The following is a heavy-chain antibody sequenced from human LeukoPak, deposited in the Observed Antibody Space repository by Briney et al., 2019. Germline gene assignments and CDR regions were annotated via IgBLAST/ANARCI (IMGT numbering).Heavy chain of an antibody. Sequence: SETLSLTCAVSGGPIRSYYRRWVRQPPRKGLEWRGYFYYSGITKYNPSLKSRVTISVDTSNNQCSLKLSSVTAADTAVYYCVTGVYCSSTSCYDRSVLFDYWGQGTLVTVSS. V-gene: IGHV4-59*08. J-gene: IGHJ4*02. CDR2: FYYSGIT. CDR3: VTGVYCSSTSCYDRSVLFDY. CDR1: GGPIRSYY. D-gene: IGHD2-2*01.